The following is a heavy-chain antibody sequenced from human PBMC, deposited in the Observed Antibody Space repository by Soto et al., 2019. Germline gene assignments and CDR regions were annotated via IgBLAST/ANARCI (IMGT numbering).Heavy chain of an antibody. CDR2: IYHSGST. Sequence: SETLSLTCAVSGGSISSNNWWSSVRQPPGKGLEWIGEIYHSGSTNYNPSLKSRVTISVDKSKNQFSLKLSSVTAADTAVYYYARSHDSGGYYPTGYSYGMDCGRDGTTVTISS. V-gene: IGHV4-4*02. CDR1: GGSISSNNW. CDR3: ARSHDSGGYYPTGYSYGMDC. D-gene: IGHD3-22*01. J-gene: IGHJ6*01.